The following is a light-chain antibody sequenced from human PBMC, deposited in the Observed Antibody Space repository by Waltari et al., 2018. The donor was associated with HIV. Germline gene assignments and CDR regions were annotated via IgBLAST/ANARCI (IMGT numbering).Light chain of an antibody. J-gene: IGKJ4*01. CDR3: QQYGSSPLT. Sequence: EIVLTQSPGTLSLTSGERATLSCRASQSVGSTYLAWYQQKPGQAPRLLMFGRSSRATGTPDRVSGSGSGTDFTLTISRLEPEDVAVYYCQQYGSSPLTFGGGTKVEIK. V-gene: IGKV3-20*01. CDR2: GRS. CDR1: QSVGSTY.